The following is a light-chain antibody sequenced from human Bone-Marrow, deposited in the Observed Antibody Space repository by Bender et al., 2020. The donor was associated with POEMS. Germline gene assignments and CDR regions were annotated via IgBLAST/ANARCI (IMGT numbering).Light chain of an antibody. CDR1: DSNFGGNN. CDR3: SSYRGSSSTLL. J-gene: IGLJ3*02. CDR2: SNS. V-gene: IGLV1-44*01. Sequence: QSVLTQPPSASGTPGQSVIISCSGTDSNFGGNNVNWYQHLPGTAPRLVVYSNSQRPSGVPARFSGSKSGNTASLTISRLLAEDEAEYFCSSYRGSSSTLLFGGGTKLTVL.